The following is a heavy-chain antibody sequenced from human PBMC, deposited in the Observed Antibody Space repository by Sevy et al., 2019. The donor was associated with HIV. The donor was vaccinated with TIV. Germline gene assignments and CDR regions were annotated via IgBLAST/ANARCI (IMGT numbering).Heavy chain of an antibody. V-gene: IGHV3-23*01. CDR3: AKRGDTAMDTLYYFDY. CDR2: ISGSGGST. D-gene: IGHD5-18*01. J-gene: IGHJ4*02. Sequence: GGSLRLSCAASGFTFSSYAMSWVRHAPGKGLEWVSAISGSGGSTYYADSVKGRFTISRDNSKNTLYLQMNSLRAEDTAVYYCAKRGDTAMDTLYYFDYWGQGTLVTVSS. CDR1: GFTFSSYA.